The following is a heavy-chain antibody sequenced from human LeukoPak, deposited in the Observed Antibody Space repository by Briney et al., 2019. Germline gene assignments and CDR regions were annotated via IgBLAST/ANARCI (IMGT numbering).Heavy chain of an antibody. D-gene: IGHD2-15*01. J-gene: IGHJ5*02. V-gene: IGHV4-59*01. CDR1: GGSFSGYY. CDR2: IYYSGST. Sequence: PSETLSLTCAVYGGSFSGYYWSWIRQPPGKGLEWIGYIYYSGSTNYNPPLKSRVTISVDTSKNQFSLKLSSVTAADTAVYYCARAYCSGGSCYSSRGMFDPWGQGTLVTVSS. CDR3: ARAYCSGGSCYSSRGMFDP.